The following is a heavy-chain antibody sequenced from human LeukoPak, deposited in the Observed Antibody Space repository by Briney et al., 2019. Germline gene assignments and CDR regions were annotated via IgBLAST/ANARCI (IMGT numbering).Heavy chain of an antibody. Sequence: SETLSLTCTVSGGSISSYYWSWIRQPPGKGLEWTGYIYYSGSTNYNPSLKSRVTISVDTSKNQFSLKLSSVTAADTAVYYCARNSAAVYYYYGMDVWGKGTTVTVSS. D-gene: IGHD6-13*01. CDR1: GGSISSYY. J-gene: IGHJ6*04. CDR3: ARNSAAVYYYYGMDV. CDR2: IYYSGST. V-gene: IGHV4-59*01.